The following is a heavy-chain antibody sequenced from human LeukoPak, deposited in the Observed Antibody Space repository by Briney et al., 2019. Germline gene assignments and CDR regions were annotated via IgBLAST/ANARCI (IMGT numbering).Heavy chain of an antibody. J-gene: IGHJ4*02. Sequence: SQTLSLTCDISGDSVSSNSAAWNWIRQSPSRGLERLGRTYYKTKWYNDYAPSVKSRVTINPDTSKNQFSLQLNAVTPEDTAVYYCARGRLELDYWGQGTLVTVSS. V-gene: IGHV6-1*01. CDR1: GDSVSSNSAA. D-gene: IGHD1-1*01. CDR2: TYYKTKWYN. CDR3: ARGRLELDY.